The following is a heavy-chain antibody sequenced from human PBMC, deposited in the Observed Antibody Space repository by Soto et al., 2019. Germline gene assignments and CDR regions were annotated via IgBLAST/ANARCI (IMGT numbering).Heavy chain of an antibody. J-gene: IGHJ4*02. CDR1: GFAFINYA. CDR2: ISDTGGDS. CDR3: VRDLYRSATMPCLDH. Sequence: GGSLRLSCEASGFAFINYAMSWVRQSPGKGLEWVSSISDTGGDSYYADSMDGRFTVSRDNSKNTLYLQINSLRAEDTAIYYCVRDLYRSATMPCLDHWGQGALVTVS. V-gene: IGHV3-23*01. D-gene: IGHD1-1*01.